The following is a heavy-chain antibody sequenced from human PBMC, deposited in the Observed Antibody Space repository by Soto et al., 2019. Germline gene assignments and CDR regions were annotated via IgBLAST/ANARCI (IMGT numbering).Heavy chain of an antibody. CDR2: IWYDGSNK. CDR3: ARDLHYGQSEGDAFDI. D-gene: IGHD4-17*01. V-gene: IGHV3-33*01. Sequence: QVQLVESGGGVVQPGRSLRLSCAASGFTFSSYGMHWVRQAPGKGLEWVAVIWYDGSNKYYADSVKGRFTISRDNSKNTLYLQMNSLRAEDTAVYYCARDLHYGQSEGDAFDIWGQGTMVTVSS. J-gene: IGHJ3*02. CDR1: GFTFSSYG.